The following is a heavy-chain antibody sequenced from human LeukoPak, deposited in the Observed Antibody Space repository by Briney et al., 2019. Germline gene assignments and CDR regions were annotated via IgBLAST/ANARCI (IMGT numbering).Heavy chain of an antibody. CDR1: GYRYSDYW. CDR2: IYGGDSET. J-gene: IGHJ4*02. V-gene: IGHV5-51*01. D-gene: IGHD6-19*01. Sequence: PGESLKISCKGSGYRYSDYWIGWVRQMPGKGLEWMGIIYGGDSETRYSPSLQGQATISADKSINTAYLQWSSLKASDTAMYYCARTTTYSSGWYGAYWGQGTLVTVSS. CDR3: ARTTTYSSGWYGAY.